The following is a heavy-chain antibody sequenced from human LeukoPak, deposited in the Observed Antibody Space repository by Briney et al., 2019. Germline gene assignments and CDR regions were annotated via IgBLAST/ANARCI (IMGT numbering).Heavy chain of an antibody. CDR2: ISYDGSNK. CDR3: ARGPRAYKYYSSWYFDY. V-gene: IGHV3-30*03. CDR1: GFTFSSYG. D-gene: IGHD6-13*01. Sequence: PGGSLRLSCAASGFTFSSYGIHWVRQAPGKGLEWVAVISYDGSNKYYAGSVKGRFNISRENAKNSLYLQMNSLRGGDTAVYYCARGPRAYKYYSSWYFDYWGQGTLVTVSS. J-gene: IGHJ4*02.